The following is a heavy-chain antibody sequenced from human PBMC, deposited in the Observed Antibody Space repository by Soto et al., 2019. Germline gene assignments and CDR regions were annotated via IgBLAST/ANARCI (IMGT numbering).Heavy chain of an antibody. Sequence: ASVKVSCKVSGYTLTELSMHWVRQAPGKGLEWMGGFDPEDGETIYAQKFQGRVTMTEDTSTDTAYMELSSLRSEDTAVYYCAISEKWELQLANWFDPWGQGTLVTVSS. CDR2: FDPEDGET. CDR1: GYTLTELS. J-gene: IGHJ5*02. D-gene: IGHD1-26*01. V-gene: IGHV1-24*01. CDR3: AISEKWELQLANWFDP.